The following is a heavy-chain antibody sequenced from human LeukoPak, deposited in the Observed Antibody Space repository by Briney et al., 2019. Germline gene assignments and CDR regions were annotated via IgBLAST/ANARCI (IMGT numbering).Heavy chain of an antibody. V-gene: IGHV4-4*02. Sequence: SETLSLTCAVSGGSISSSNWWSWVRRPPGKGLEWIGEIYHSGSTNYNPSLKSRVTISVDKSKNQFSLKLSSVTAADTAVYYCARVVSAVAGMGFDYWAREPWSPSPQ. CDR3: ARVVSAVAGMGFDY. CDR2: IYHSGST. D-gene: IGHD6-19*01. J-gene: IGHJ4*02. CDR1: GGSISSSNW.